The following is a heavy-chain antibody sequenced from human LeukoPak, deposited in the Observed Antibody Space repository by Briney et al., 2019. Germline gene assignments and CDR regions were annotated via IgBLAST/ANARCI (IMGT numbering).Heavy chain of an antibody. CDR2: ISAYNGNT. CDR1: GYTFTSYG. CDR3: ARDHYSSATYYYGMDV. J-gene: IGHJ6*02. Sequence: ASVKVSCKASGYTFTSYGISWVRQAPGQGLEWMGWISAYNGNTNYAQKLQGRVTMTTDTSTSTAYMELRSLRSDDTAVYYCARDHYSSATYYYGMDVWGQGTTVTVSS. D-gene: IGHD2-21*01. V-gene: IGHV1-18*01.